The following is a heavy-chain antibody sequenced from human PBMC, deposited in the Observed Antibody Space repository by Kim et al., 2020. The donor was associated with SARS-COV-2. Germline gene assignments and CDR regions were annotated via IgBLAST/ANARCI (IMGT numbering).Heavy chain of an antibody. J-gene: IGHJ4*02. Sequence: SQTLSLTCAVYGGSFSGYYWSWIRQPSGKGLEWIGEINHSGSTNYNPSLKSRVTISVDTSKNQFSLKLSSVTAADTAVYYCARYELLHGKTFDYWGQGTLVTVSS. CDR1: GGSFSGYY. V-gene: IGHV4-34*01. CDR3: ARYELLHGKTFDY. CDR2: INHSGST. D-gene: IGHD2-21*02.